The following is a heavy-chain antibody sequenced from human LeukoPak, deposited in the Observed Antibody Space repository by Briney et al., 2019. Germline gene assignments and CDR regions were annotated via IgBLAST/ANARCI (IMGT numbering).Heavy chain of an antibody. CDR2: ISSSSSYI. CDR3: ARRSYRGVIDLYYYYYMDV. V-gene: IGHV3-21*01. CDR1: GFTFSSYS. J-gene: IGHJ6*03. D-gene: IGHD3-16*02. Sequence: GGSLRLSCAASGFTFSSYSMNWVRQAPGKGLEWVSSISSSSSYIYYADSVKGRFTISRDNAKNSLYLQMNRLRVEDTAVYYCARRSYRGVIDLYYYYYMDVWGKGTPVTVSS.